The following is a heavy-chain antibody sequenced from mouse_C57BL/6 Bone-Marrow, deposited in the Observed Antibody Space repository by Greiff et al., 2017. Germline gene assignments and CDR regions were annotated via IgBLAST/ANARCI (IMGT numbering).Heavy chain of an antibody. Sequence: QVQLQQSGAELVRPGASVTLSCKASGYTFTDYEMHWVKQTPVHGLEWIGAIDPETGGTAYNQKFKGKAILTADKSSSTAYMELRSLTSEDSAVYYCTSRDYYGSSYVGDWYFDVWGTGTTVTVSA. V-gene: IGHV1-15*01. CDR2: IDPETGGT. J-gene: IGHJ1*03. CDR1: GYTFTDYE. D-gene: IGHD1-1*01. CDR3: TSRDYYGSSYVGDWYFDV.